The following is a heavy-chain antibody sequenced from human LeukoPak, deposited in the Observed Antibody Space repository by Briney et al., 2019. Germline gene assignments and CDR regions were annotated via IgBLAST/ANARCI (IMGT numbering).Heavy chain of an antibody. Sequence: SETLSLTCTVSGDSIRSYYWSWIRQPPGKGLEWIGYIYYSGSTNYNPSLKSRVTISVDTSKNQFSLKLSSVSAADTAVYYCARVSSTDFYDNRGWFDPWGQGTLVTVSS. V-gene: IGHV4-59*01. J-gene: IGHJ5*02. CDR3: ARVSSTDFYDNRGWFDP. D-gene: IGHD3-22*01. CDR2: IYYSGST. CDR1: GDSIRSYY.